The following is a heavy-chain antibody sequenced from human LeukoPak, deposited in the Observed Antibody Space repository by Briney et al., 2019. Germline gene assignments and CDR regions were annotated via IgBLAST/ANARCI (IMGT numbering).Heavy chain of an antibody. D-gene: IGHD3-10*01. CDR2: IHYSGST. Sequence: SETLSLTCTVSGGTIRSYYWSWIRQPPGKGLEWIGYIHYSGSTNSNHSLKSLVTISLDTSRNQFSLKLSSVTAADTAVYYCARVEEGYGSGRRENYYYYYMDVWGKGTTVTISS. V-gene: IGHV4-59*01. CDR3: ARVEEGYGSGRRENYYYYYMDV. J-gene: IGHJ6*03. CDR1: GGTIRSYY.